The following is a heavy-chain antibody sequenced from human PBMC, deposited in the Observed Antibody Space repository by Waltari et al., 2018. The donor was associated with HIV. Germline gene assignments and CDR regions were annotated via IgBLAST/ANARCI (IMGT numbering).Heavy chain of an antibody. CDR3: ARRSPQQWLVWFDP. CDR1: GGSISSSSYY. D-gene: IGHD6-19*01. J-gene: IGHJ5*02. V-gene: IGHV4-39*01. Sequence: QLQLQESGPGLVKPSETLSLTCTVSGGSISSSSYYWGWIRQPPGKGLGWIGRIYYSGSTYYNPSLKSRVTISVDTSKNQFSLKLSSVTAADTAVYYCARRSPQQWLVWFDPWGQGTLVTVSS. CDR2: IYYSGST.